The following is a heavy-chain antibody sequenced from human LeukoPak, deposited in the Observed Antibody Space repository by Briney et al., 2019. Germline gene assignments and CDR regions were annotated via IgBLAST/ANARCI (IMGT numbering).Heavy chain of an antibody. CDR1: GYTFTSYY. CDR3: ARDQGSWSIYDF. D-gene: IGHD6-13*01. Sequence: ASVKVSCKASGYTFTSYYMHWVRQAPGQGLEWMGIINPSGGSTSYAQKFQGRVTITRDTSASTVYMELSGLRSEDTAVYYCARDQGSWSIYDFWGQGTLVTVSS. V-gene: IGHV1-46*01. CDR2: INPSGGST. J-gene: IGHJ4*02.